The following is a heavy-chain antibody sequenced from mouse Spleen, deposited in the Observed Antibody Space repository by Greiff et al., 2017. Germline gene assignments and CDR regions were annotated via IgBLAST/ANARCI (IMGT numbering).Heavy chain of an antibody. Sequence: EVKVEESGGGLVKLGGSLKLSCAASGFTFSSYAMSWVRQTPEKRLEWVATISSGGGNTYYPDSVKGRFTISRDNAKNTLYLQMSSLKSEDTAMYYCARHSDGGFDVWGAGTTVTVSS. V-gene: IGHV5-9*04. CDR1: GFTFSSYA. CDR2: ISSGGGNT. CDR3: ARHSDGGFDV. J-gene: IGHJ1*01.